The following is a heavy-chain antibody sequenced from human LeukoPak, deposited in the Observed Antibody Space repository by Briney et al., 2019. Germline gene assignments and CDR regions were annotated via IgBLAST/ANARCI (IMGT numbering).Heavy chain of an antibody. V-gene: IGHV3-21*04. J-gene: IGHJ4*02. CDR2: ISSSSSYL. D-gene: IGHD2-15*01. Sequence: GGSLRLSCAASGFTFSSYSMNWVRQAPGKGLEWVSSISSSSSYLYYADSVKGRFTISRDNAKNSLYLQMNSLRAEDTAVYYCAKDRGVVVVAGTDYWGQGTLVTVSS. CDR3: AKDRGVVVVAGTDY. CDR1: GFTFSSYS.